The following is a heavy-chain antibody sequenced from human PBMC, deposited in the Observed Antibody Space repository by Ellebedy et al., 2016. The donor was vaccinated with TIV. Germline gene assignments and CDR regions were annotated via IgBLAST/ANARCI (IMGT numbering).Heavy chain of an antibody. CDR3: ARQGTKDALDI. D-gene: IGHD1-14*01. J-gene: IGHJ3*02. CDR1: GGSLGGYY. CDR2: IVASGAT. Sequence: SETLSLTCAVSGGSLGGYYWSWIRQSPGKGLEWIGHIVASGATDYNPSLKTRVTMSVETSKNPLSLDLSSVTAADSAVYFCARQGTKDALDIWGQGTLVTVSS. V-gene: IGHV4-34*12.